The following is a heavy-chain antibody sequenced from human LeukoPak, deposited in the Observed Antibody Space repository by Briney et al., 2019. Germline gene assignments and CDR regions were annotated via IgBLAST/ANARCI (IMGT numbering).Heavy chain of an antibody. Sequence: PSGTLSLTCAVSGGSISSSNWWSWVRQPPGKGLEWIGEIYHSGSTNYNPSLKSRVTISVDKSKNQFSLKLSSVPAADTAVYYCAKNGDRGAYCSGGSCYPYYYYYMDVWGKGTTVTISS. CDR3: AKNGDRGAYCSGGSCYPYYYYYMDV. CDR2: IYHSGST. V-gene: IGHV4-4*02. CDR1: GGSISSSNW. J-gene: IGHJ6*03. D-gene: IGHD2-15*01.